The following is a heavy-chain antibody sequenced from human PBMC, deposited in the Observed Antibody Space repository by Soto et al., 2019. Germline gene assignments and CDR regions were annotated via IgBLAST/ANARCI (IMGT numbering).Heavy chain of an antibody. D-gene: IGHD3-9*01. CDR2: MNPNSGNT. CDR3: ARAERYFDFYGMDV. J-gene: IGHJ6*02. V-gene: IGHV1-8*01. CDR1: GYTFTSYD. Sequence: GSVKVSCKASGYTFTSYDINWVRQATGQGLEWMGWMNPNSGNTGYAQKFQGRVTMTRNTSISTAYMELSSLRSEDTAVYYCARAERYFDFYGMDVWGQGTTVTVSS.